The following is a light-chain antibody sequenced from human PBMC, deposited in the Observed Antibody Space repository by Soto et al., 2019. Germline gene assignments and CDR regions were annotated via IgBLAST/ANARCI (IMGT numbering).Light chain of an antibody. CDR3: QQYGSSPT. CDR1: QGVTTN. J-gene: IGKJ5*01. Sequence: EIVLTQSPATLSVSPGERATLSCRAGQGVTTNFAWYQQKSGQSPRLLIYDVSIRATGVPARFSGTGSETDFTLTISRLEPEDFAVYYCQQYGSSPTFGQGTRLEI. CDR2: DVS. V-gene: IGKV3-20*01.